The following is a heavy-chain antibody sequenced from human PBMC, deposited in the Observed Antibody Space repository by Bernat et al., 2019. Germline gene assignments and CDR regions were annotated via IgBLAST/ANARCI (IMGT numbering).Heavy chain of an antibody. V-gene: IGHV3-7*01. Sequence: EVQLVESGGGLVQPGGSLRLSCAASGFAVSNYWMTWVRQAPGKGLEWVANIKQDGSGRYYVDAVKYRFTISSDNAKNSLYLQMNSLRTEDTAVYYCARSGGGYSGCAYWGQGPLVTVSA. CDR1: GFAVSNYW. J-gene: IGHJ4*02. D-gene: IGHD5-12*01. CDR3: ARSGGGYSGCAY. CDR2: IKQDGSGR.